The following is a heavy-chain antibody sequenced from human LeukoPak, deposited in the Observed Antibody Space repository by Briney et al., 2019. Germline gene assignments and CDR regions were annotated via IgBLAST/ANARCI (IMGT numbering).Heavy chain of an antibody. CDR3: TREIRGYSYGYFDY. CDR2: IIGIGGRT. Sequence: PGACLSPSCAPSGFTVSSSAMGWVRQAPGEGLGWVSAIIGIGGRTYYALSVKGWFTISRDNSKNPRYQQMNSLRAEDTAVYYCTREIRGYSYGYFDYWGEGALVTVSS. D-gene: IGHD5-18*01. V-gene: IGHV3-23*01. J-gene: IGHJ4*02. CDR1: GFTVSSSA.